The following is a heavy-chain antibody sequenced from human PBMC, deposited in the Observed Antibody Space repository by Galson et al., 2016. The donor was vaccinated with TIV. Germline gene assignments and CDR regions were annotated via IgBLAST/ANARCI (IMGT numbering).Heavy chain of an antibody. D-gene: IGHD2-2*01. V-gene: IGHV4-39*01. CDR2: IYYSGSA. CDR3: ATYCSSTTCLFDP. J-gene: IGHJ5*02. CDR1: GGSISSTSYY. Sequence: SETLSLTCTVSGGSISSTSYYWGWIRQPPGKGLEWIGNIYYSGSAYYNPSLKSRVTISVDTSKSQFSLKLSSVTAADTAVYYCATYCSSTTCLFDPWGQGTLVTVSS.